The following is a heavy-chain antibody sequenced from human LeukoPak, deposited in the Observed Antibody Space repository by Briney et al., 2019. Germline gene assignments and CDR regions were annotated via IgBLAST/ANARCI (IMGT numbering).Heavy chain of an antibody. CDR2: IYPGDSDT. CDR3: ARHHRYCSGNSCYLVDY. D-gene: IGHD2-2*01. Sequence: LGESLKISCKGSGYSFTSQWIGWVRQMPGKGLEWMGIIYPGDSDTRYSPSFQGQVTISVDKSITTAYLQWSSLKASDTAMYYCARHHRYCSGNSCYLVDYWGQGTPVTVSS. J-gene: IGHJ4*02. CDR1: GYSFTSQW. V-gene: IGHV5-51*01.